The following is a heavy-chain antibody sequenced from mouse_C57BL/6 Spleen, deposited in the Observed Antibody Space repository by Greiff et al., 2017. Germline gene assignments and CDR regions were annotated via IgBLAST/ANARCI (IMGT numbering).Heavy chain of an antibody. CDR3: ARDRDYDGFDY. Sequence: EVNVVESGGGLVKPGGSLKLSCAASGFTFSSYAMSWVRQTPEKRLEWVATISDGGSYTYYPDNVKGRFTISRDNAKNNLYLQMSHLKSEDTAMYYCARDRDYDGFDYWGQGTTLTVSS. CDR2: ISDGGSYT. CDR1: GFTFSSYA. D-gene: IGHD2-4*01. V-gene: IGHV5-4*01. J-gene: IGHJ2*01.